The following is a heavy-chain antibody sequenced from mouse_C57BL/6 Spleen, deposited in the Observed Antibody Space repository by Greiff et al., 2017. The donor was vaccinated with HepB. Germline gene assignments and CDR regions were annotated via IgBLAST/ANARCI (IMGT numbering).Heavy chain of an antibody. CDR3: ARYRHDEGLFAY. J-gene: IGHJ3*01. D-gene: IGHD2-14*01. Sequence: QVQLLQPGAELVRPGSSVKLSCKASGYTFTSYWMDWVKQRPGQGLEWIGNIYPSDSETHYNQKFKDKATLTVDKSSSTAYMQLSSLTSEDSTVYYCARYRHDEGLFAYWGQGTLVTVSA. V-gene: IGHV1-61*01. CDR1: GYTFTSYW. CDR2: IYPSDSET.